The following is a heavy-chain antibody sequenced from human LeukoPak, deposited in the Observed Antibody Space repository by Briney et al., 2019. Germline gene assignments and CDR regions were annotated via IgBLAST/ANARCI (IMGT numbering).Heavy chain of an antibody. J-gene: IGHJ5*02. Sequence: GESLKISCKGSGYSFTNYWIGWVRQLPGKGLEWMRIIYPGDSNTRYSPSFQGQVTISADKSISTAYLQWSSLKASDTAMYYCARHVVVAATSWFDPWGQGTLVTVSS. CDR1: GYSFTNYW. CDR3: ARHVVVAATSWFDP. V-gene: IGHV5-51*01. CDR2: IYPGDSNT. D-gene: IGHD2-15*01.